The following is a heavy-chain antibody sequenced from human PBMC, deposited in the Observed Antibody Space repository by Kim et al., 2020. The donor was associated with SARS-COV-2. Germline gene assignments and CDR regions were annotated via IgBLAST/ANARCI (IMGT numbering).Heavy chain of an antibody. CDR1: GGSISSSNW. V-gene: IGHV4-4*02. J-gene: IGHJ5*02. CDR2: IYHSGST. Sequence: SETLSLTCAVSGGSISSSNWWRWVRQPPGKGLEWIGEIYHSGSTNYNPSLKSRVTISVDKSKNQFSLKLSSVTAADTAVYYCARAGPSQGIAVAGTGGTRYWFDPWGQGTLVTVSS. CDR3: ARAGPSQGIAVAGTGGTRYWFDP. D-gene: IGHD6-19*01.